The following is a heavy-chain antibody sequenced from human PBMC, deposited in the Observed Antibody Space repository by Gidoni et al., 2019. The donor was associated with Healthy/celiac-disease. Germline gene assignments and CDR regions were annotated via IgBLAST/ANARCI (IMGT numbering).Heavy chain of an antibody. Sequence: QVQLQESGPGLVKPSETLSITCTVSGGSISSYYWSWIRQPAGKGLEWIGRIYTSGSTNYNPSLKSRVTMSVDTSKNQFSLKLSSVTAADTAVYYCARAAVRVVPAARRQDAFDIWGQGTMVTVSS. D-gene: IGHD2-2*01. J-gene: IGHJ3*02. CDR1: GGSISSYY. CDR3: ARAAVRVVPAARRQDAFDI. CDR2: IYTSGST. V-gene: IGHV4-4*07.